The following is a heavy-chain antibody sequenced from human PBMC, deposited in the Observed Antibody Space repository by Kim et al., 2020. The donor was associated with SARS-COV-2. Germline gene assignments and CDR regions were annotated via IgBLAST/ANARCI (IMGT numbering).Heavy chain of an antibody. J-gene: IGHJ6*02. CDR2: IKQDGSEK. D-gene: IGHD2-2*01. V-gene: IGHV3-7*01. CDR1: GFTFSSYW. CDR3: ARCPHEEYQLLLYYYYYGMDV. Sequence: GGSLRLSCAASGFTFSSYWMSWVRQAPGKGLEWVANIKQDGSEKYYVDSVKGRFTISRDNAKNSLYLQMNSLRAEDTAVYYCARCPHEEYQLLLYYYYYGMDVWGQGTTVTVSS.